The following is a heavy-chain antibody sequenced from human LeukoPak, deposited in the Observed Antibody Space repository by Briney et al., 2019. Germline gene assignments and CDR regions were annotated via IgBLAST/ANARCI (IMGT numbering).Heavy chain of an antibody. J-gene: IGHJ4*02. CDR2: INPNSGGT. V-gene: IGHV1-2*02. CDR3: AIDTMYSSGWYNN. D-gene: IGHD6-19*01. CDR1: GYTFTGYY. Sequence: ASVKVSRKASGYTFTGYYMHWVRQAPGQGLEWMGWINPNSGGTNYAQKFQGRVTMTRDTSISTAYMELSRLRSDDTAVYYCAIDTMYSSGWYNNWGQGTLVTVSS.